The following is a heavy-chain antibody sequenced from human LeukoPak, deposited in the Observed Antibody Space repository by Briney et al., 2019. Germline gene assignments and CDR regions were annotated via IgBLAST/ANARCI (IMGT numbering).Heavy chain of an antibody. CDR1: GGSISSYY. Sequence: SETLSLTCTVSGGSISSYYWSWIRQPPGKGLEWIGYIYYSGRTNYNPSLKSRVTISVDTSKNQFSLKLNSVTAADTAVYYCARSVLSGYDSTFDYWGQGALVTVSS. V-gene: IGHV4-59*08. CDR3: ARSVLSGYDSTFDY. CDR2: IYYSGRT. J-gene: IGHJ4*02. D-gene: IGHD5-12*01.